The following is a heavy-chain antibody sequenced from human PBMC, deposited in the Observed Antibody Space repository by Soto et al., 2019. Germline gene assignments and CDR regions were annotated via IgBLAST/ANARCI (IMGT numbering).Heavy chain of an antibody. Sequence: GGSLRLSCAASGFTFSSYAMHWVRQAPGKGLEWVAVISYDGSNKYYADSVKGRFSITRDNSKNTLYLQMNSLRAEDTAVYYCAREGGVSRATSITMIVVPKEYPNDAFDIWGQGTMVTVSS. D-gene: IGHD3-22*01. CDR1: GFTFSSYA. CDR2: ISYDGSNK. CDR3: AREGGVSRATSITMIVVPKEYPNDAFDI. J-gene: IGHJ3*02. V-gene: IGHV3-30-3*01.